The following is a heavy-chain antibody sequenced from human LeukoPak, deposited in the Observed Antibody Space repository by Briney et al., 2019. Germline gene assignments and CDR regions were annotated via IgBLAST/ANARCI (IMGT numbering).Heavy chain of an antibody. J-gene: IGHJ2*01. Sequence: SETLSLTCTVSGSSISGYYWSWIRQPPGKGPQWIGFISYSGSTNYNPSLKSRVTISVDTSKNQFSLNLSSVTAADTAVYYCGRQVGYGRWYFDLWGRGTLVTVSS. V-gene: IGHV4-59*08. CDR3: GRQVGYGRWYFDL. CDR1: GSSISGYY. CDR2: ISYSGST. D-gene: IGHD5-12*01.